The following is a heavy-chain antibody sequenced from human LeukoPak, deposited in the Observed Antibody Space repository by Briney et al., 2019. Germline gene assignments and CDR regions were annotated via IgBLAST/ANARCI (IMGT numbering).Heavy chain of an antibody. D-gene: IGHD4-17*01. Sequence: SSQTLSLTCTVSGGSSVSSGGYYWTGIRQHPEKGLEWIGYFYYRASYNPSLKGRVSISIDTSKNQFSLRLTSVTAADTALYYCVREGEYGEDYYWGQGIQVIVSA. CDR1: GGSSVSSGGYY. CDR3: VREGEYGEDYY. V-gene: IGHV4-31*03. CDR2: FYYRA. J-gene: IGHJ4*02.